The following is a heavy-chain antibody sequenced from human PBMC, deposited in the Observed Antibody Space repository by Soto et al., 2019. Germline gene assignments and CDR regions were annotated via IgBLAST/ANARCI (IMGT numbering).Heavy chain of an antibody. CDR3: AKALYNDNGGQNDH. Sequence: EVQLLESGGGLVQPGGSLRLSCVGSGFTFSSYDMTWVRQAPGKGLEWVSSFSFYGRRDNTYYAESVKGRFTISRDNSRNTVYLQMDNLRVEDTAVYYCAKALYNDNGGQNDHWRQGTLVTVSS. CDR1: GFTFSSYD. V-gene: IGHV3-23*01. CDR2: FSFYGRRDNT. D-gene: IGHD1-1*01. J-gene: IGHJ4*02.